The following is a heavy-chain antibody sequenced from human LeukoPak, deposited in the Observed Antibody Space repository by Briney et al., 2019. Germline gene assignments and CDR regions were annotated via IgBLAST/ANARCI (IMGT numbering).Heavy chain of an antibody. D-gene: IGHD1-1*01. CDR1: GFTFSGYS. V-gene: IGHV3-48*01. CDR3: ANHRNDYYFDY. CDR2: ISSGSSTI. J-gene: IGHJ4*02. Sequence: GGSLRLSCAASGFTFSGYSMNWVRQAPGKGLEWVSYISSGSSTIYYADSVKGRFTISRDNAKNSLYLQMNSLRAEDTAVYYCANHRNDYYFDYWGQGTLVTVSS.